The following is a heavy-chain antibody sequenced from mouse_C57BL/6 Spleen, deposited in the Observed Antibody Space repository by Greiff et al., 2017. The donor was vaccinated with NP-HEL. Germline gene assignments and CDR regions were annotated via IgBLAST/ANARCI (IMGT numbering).Heavy chain of an antibody. CDR1: GYTFTSYW. D-gene: IGHD1-1*01. J-gene: IGHJ3*01. Sequence: QVQLQQPGAELVMPGASVKLSCKASGYTFTSYWMHWVKQRPGQGLEWIGEIDPSDSYTNYNQKFKGKSTLTVDKSSSTAYMQRSSLTSEDSAVYYCARKGEYYGSSSAWFAYWGQGTLVTVSA. CDR2: IDPSDSYT. CDR3: ARKGEYYGSSSAWFAY. V-gene: IGHV1-69*01.